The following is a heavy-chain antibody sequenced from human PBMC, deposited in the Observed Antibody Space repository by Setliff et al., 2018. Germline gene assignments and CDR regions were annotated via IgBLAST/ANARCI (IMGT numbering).Heavy chain of an antibody. CDR3: ASRSGVVEDPPRQVILDDGFDI. V-gene: IGHV4-39*07. CDR2: ISYTGTT. CDR1: GGSISSSSHY. Sequence: SQTLSPTCTVSGGSISSSSHYWGWLRQPPGKGLEWIGSISYTGTTYHNRSLRSRVTISIDTPKNPFSLKVPSVTAADSAVYYCASRSGVVEDPPRQVILDDGFDIWGQGTMVTVSS. D-gene: IGHD2-15*01. J-gene: IGHJ3*02.